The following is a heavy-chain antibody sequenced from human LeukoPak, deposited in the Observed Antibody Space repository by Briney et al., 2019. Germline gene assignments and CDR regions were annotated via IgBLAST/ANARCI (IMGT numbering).Heavy chain of an antibody. CDR2: ISSSGTYT. J-gene: IGHJ4*02. CDR3: ARQGGDILTGYLDY. Sequence: RGSLRLSCATSGFTFSDYYMSWIRQAPGKGLEWVSYISSSGTYTNSADSVKGRFTISRDYPKNSLYLQMSSLRAEDTAVYYCARQGGDILTGYLDYWGQGTLVTVSS. V-gene: IGHV3-11*03. CDR1: GFTFSDYY. D-gene: IGHD3-9*01.